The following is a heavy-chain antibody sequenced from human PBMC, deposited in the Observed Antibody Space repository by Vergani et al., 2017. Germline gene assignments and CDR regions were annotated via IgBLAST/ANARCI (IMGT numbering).Heavy chain of an antibody. CDR2: IRSKAYGGTT. D-gene: IGHD3-16*02. J-gene: IGHJ4*02. V-gene: IGHV3-49*04. Sequence: EVQLVESGGGLVQPGRSLRLSCTASGFTFGDYAMSWVRQAPGKGLEWVGFIRSKAYGGTTEYAASVKGRFTISRDNPKNSLYLQMNSLRAEDTAVYYCARANLITFGGIIVNWGQGTLVTVSS. CDR3: ARANLITFGGIIVN. CDR1: GFTFGDYA.